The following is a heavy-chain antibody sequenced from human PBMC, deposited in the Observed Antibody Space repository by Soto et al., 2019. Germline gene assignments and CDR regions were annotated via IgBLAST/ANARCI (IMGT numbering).Heavy chain of an antibody. CDR1: GGSFSGYD. D-gene: IGHD2-8*01. V-gene: IGHV4-34*01. CDR3: DSSEYCTNGVCYTLFDR. CDR2: INHSGST. Sequence: SETLSLTCAVYGGSFSGYDWTWIRQPPGTGLEWIGEINHSGSTNYNPSLKSRVTISVGTSKNQFSLKLSSVTAAYTAVYYCDSSEYCTNGVCYTLFDRWGQGTLVT. J-gene: IGHJ5*02.